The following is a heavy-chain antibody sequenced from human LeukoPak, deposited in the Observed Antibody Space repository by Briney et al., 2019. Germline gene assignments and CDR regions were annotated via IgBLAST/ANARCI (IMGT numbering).Heavy chain of an antibody. V-gene: IGHV1-3*01. CDR1: GYTFTSYA. CDR3: ARDGETRLGELSFDY. CDR2: INAGNGNT. Sequence: ASVKVSCKASGYTFTSYAMHWVRQAPGQRLEWMGWINAGNGNTKYSQKFQGRVTITRDTSASTAYMELSGLRSEDTAVYYCARDGETRLGELSFDYWGQGTLVTVSS. D-gene: IGHD3-16*02. J-gene: IGHJ4*02.